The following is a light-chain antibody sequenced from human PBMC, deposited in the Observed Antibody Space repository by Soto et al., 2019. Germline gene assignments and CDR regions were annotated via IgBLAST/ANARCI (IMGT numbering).Light chain of an antibody. CDR3: SSYTSSTTSV. J-gene: IGLJ1*01. CDR2: EVS. CDR1: SSDIGSYNF. V-gene: IGLV2-14*01. Sequence: QSALTQPASVSGSPGQSITISCTGTSSDIGSYNFVSWCQQHPGKAPKLIIYEVSNRPSGISNRFSGSKSDNTASLTISGLQAEDEADYYCSSYTSSTTSVFGIGTKVTVL.